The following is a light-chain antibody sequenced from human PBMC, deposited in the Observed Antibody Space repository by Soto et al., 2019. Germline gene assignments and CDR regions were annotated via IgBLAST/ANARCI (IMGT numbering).Light chain of an antibody. CDR2: GAS. Sequence: EIVLTQSPGTLSLSPGERATLSCRASQSVSSSYLAWYQQKPGQAPRLLIYGASSRATGIPDRFSGSGSGTDFTLTISRREPEDFAVYYCQQDGSSPGEGFAFGQGTRLEIK. CDR3: QQDGSSPGEGFA. CDR1: QSVSSSY. V-gene: IGKV3-20*01. J-gene: IGKJ5*01.